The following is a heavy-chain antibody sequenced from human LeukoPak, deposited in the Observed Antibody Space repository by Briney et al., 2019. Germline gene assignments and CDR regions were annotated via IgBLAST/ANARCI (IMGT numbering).Heavy chain of an antibody. CDR1: GFTFSSNH. CDR2: IYSGGST. CDR3: VRDLT. J-gene: IGHJ5*02. Sequence: WGSLRLSCAASGFTFSSNHMTWVRQAPGKGLEWVSVIYSGGSTYYADSVKGRFIISRDNSKNTLSLQMNSLRAEDTAVYYCVRDLTWGQGTLVTVSS. V-gene: IGHV3-53*01.